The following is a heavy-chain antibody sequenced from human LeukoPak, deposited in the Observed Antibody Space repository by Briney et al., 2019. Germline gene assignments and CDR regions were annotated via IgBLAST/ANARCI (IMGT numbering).Heavy chain of an antibody. J-gene: IGHJ6*02. Sequence: GGSLRLSCAASGFTFDDYAMHWVRQAPGKGLEWVSGISWNSDNIGYADSVKGRFTISRDNAKNSLYLQMNSLRAEDTAVYYCAGEGGRGYSYGWFYYYGMDVWGQGTTVTVSS. CDR1: GFTFDDYA. V-gene: IGHV3-9*01. D-gene: IGHD5-18*01. CDR2: ISWNSDNI. CDR3: AGEGGRGYSYGWFYYYGMDV.